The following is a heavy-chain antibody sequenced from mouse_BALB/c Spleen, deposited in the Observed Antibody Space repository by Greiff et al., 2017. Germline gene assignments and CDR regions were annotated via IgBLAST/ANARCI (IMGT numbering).Heavy chain of an antibody. Sequence: EVKLVESGGGLVQPEGSRKLSCAASGFTFSSFGMHWVRQAPEKGLEWVAYISSGSSTIYYADTVKGRFTISRDNPKNTLFLQMTSLRSEDTAMYYCARRTGRGYFDYWGQGTTLTVSS. J-gene: IGHJ2*01. CDR3: ARRTGRGYFDY. D-gene: IGHD4-1*01. CDR2: ISSGSSTI. V-gene: IGHV5-17*02. CDR1: GFTFSSFG.